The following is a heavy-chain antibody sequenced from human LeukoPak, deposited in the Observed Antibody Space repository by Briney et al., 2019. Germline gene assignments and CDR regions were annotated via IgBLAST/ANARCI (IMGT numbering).Heavy chain of an antibody. CDR3: ARDAIAAAGGNWFDP. J-gene: IGHJ5*02. CDR2: IKQDGSEK. V-gene: IGHV3-7*03. D-gene: IGHD6-13*01. Sequence: GGSLRLSCAASGFTFSSYWMSWVRQAPGKGLEWVANIKQDGSEKYYVDPVKGRFTISRDNAKNSLYLQMISLRAEDTAVYYCARDAIAAAGGNWFDPWGQGTLVTVSS. CDR1: GFTFSSYW.